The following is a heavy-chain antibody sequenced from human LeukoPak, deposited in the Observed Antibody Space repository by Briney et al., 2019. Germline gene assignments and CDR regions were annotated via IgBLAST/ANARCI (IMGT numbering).Heavy chain of an antibody. Sequence: SETLSLTRAVYGGSFSGYYWSWIRQPPGRGLEWIGEINHSGSTNYNPSLKSRVTISVDTSKNQFSLKLSSVTAADTAVYYCARRGCSSTSCPVGGYYYYGMDVWGKGTTVTVSS. CDR2: INHSGST. J-gene: IGHJ6*04. D-gene: IGHD2-2*01. CDR1: GGSFSGYY. CDR3: ARRGCSSTSCPVGGYYYYGMDV. V-gene: IGHV4-34*01.